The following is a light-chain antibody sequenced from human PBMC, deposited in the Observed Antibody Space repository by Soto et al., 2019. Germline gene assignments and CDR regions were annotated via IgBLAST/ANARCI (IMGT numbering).Light chain of an antibody. CDR2: EVS. CDR3: CSYAGSYTYV. CDR1: SSDVGGYNY. Sequence: QSVLTQPASVSGSPGQSITISCTGTSSDVGGYNYVSWYQQHPGKATKLMIYEVSKRPSGVPDRFSGSKSGNTASLTISGLQAEDEADYYCCSYAGSYTYVFGTGTKVTVL. J-gene: IGLJ1*01. V-gene: IGLV2-11*01.